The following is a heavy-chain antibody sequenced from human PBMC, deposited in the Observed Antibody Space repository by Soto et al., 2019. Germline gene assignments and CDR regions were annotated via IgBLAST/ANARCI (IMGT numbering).Heavy chain of an antibody. Sequence: GSGPTLVNPTQTLTLTCTFSGFSLSTSGVGVGWIRQPPGKALEWLALIYWDDDKRYSPSLKSRLTISKDTSKSQVVLTMTNMDPVDTATYYCARSTTVTTWRENFDYWGQGTLVNVSS. D-gene: IGHD4-17*01. V-gene: IGHV2-5*02. CDR2: IYWDDDK. J-gene: IGHJ4*02. CDR1: GFSLSTSGVG. CDR3: ARSTTVTTWRENFDY.